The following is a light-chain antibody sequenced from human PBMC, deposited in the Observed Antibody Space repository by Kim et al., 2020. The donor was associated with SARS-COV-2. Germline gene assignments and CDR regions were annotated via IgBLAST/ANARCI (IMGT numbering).Light chain of an antibody. J-gene: IGKJ5*01. Sequence: LSPGERATLCCRASQTVRSSHLVWYQQKPGQAPRLLIYGASSRATGIPDRFSGSGSGTDFTLTISGVEPEDFAVYYCQYFGGSFTFGQGTRLEIK. CDR3: QYFGGSFT. CDR2: GAS. CDR1: QTVRSSH. V-gene: IGKV3-20*01.